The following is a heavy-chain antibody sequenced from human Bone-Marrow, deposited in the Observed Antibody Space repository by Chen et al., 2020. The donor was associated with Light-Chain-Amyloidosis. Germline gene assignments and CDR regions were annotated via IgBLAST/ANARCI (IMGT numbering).Heavy chain of an antibody. Sequence: EVQLVESGGGLAQPGGSLGLSCVASGFTFSDHFMDWVRQAPGKGLEYVGRTRNKANSYSTEYAASVRGRFTISRDDLKNSVYLQMNSLKIEDTAVYYCVRDGQKWNLDSWGQGTLVTVSS. D-gene: IGHD1-1*01. CDR2: TRNKANSYST. V-gene: IGHV3-72*01. J-gene: IGHJ4*02. CDR3: VRDGQKWNLDS. CDR1: GFTFSDHF.